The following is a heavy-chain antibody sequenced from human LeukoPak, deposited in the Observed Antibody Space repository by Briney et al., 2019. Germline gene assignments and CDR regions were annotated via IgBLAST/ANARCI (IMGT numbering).Heavy chain of an antibody. CDR1: GFTFSSYG. V-gene: IGHV3-33*01. J-gene: IGHJ6*02. CDR2: IWYDGNNK. CDR3: ESLRSGPRYGMDV. Sequence: GGSLRLSCAASGFTFSSYGMHWVRQAPGKGLEWVAVIWYDGNNKNYADSVKGRFTISRDNSKSTLYLQMNSLRAEDTAVYYCESLRSGPRYGMDVWGQGTTVTVSS. D-gene: IGHD3-3*01.